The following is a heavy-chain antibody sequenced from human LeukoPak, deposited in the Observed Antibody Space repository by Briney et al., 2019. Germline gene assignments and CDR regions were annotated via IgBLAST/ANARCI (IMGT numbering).Heavy chain of an antibody. J-gene: IGHJ4*02. V-gene: IGHV3-33*01. CDR3: ARDASSGWLDY. CDR1: GFTFSSYG. Sequence: QAGGSLRLSCAASGFTFSSYGRHWVRQAPGKGLEWVAVIWYDGSNKYYADSVKGRFTISRDNSKNTLYLQMNSLRAEDTAVYYCARDASSGWLDYWGQGPLVTVSS. D-gene: IGHD6-19*01. CDR2: IWYDGSNK.